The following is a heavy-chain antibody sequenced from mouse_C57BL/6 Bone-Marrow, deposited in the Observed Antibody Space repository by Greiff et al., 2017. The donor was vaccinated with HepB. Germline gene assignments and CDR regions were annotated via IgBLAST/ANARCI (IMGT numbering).Heavy chain of an antibody. CDR2: ISYDGSN. CDR1: GYSITSGYY. V-gene: IGHV3-6*01. D-gene: IGHD2-5*01. Sequence: EVKLQESGPGLVKPSQSLSLTCSVTGYSITSGYYWNWIRQFPGNKLEWMGYISYDGSNNYNPSLKNRISITRDTSKNQFFLKLNSVTTEDTATYYCAREGIPYSNYGENYFDYWGQGTTLTVSS. J-gene: IGHJ2*01. CDR3: AREGIPYSNYGENYFDY.